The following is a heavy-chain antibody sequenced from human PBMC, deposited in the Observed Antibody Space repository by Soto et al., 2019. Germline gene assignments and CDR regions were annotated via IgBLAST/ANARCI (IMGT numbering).Heavy chain of an antibody. D-gene: IGHD1-26*01. V-gene: IGHV6-1*01. J-gene: IGHJ5*01. CDR2: TYYRSKWST. Sequence: TXSVTCAISGDSVSRKSAAANWIRQSPSRGLEWLGRTYYRSKWSTDYAVSVKSRITINSDTSKNQFSLQLNSVTPEDTAVYYCTRALSGSYDSWGQGTLVTGSS. CDR1: GDSVSRKSAA. CDR3: TRALSGSYDS.